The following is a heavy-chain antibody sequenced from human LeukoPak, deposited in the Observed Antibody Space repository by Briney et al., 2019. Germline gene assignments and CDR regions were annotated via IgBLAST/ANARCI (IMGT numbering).Heavy chain of an antibody. CDR3: ARGDFWSGSETGFDP. CDR2: ISSSSSTI. CDR1: GFTFSSYS. Sequence: QTGGSLRLSCAASGFTFSSYSMNWVRRAPGKGLEWVSYISSSSSTIYYADSVKGRFTISRDNAKNSLYLQMNSLRDEDTAVYYCARGDFWSGSETGFDPWGQGTLVTVSS. V-gene: IGHV3-48*02. D-gene: IGHD3-3*01. J-gene: IGHJ5*02.